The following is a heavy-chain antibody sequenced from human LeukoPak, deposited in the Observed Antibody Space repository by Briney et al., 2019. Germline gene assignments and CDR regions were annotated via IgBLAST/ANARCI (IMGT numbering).Heavy chain of an antibody. CDR1: GGSISDSAYY. CDR2: IHYSGKT. J-gene: IGHJ6*02. D-gene: IGHD3-22*01. V-gene: IGHV4-39*07. CDR3: ARGYYYDSSGYYSDYYYGMDV. Sequence: SETLSLTCAVPGGSISDSAYYWGWVRQSPGKGLEWIGSIHYSGKTYHNPSLKSRVTISVDTSKNQFSLKLSSVTAADTAVYYCARGYYYDSSGYYSDYYYGMDVWGQGTTVTVSS.